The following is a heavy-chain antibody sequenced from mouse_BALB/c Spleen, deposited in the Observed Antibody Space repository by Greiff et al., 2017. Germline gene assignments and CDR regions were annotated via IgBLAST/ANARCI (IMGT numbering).Heavy chain of an antibody. CDR3: TREVYGNPYFDY. CDR2: ISSGGSYT. J-gene: IGHJ2*01. D-gene: IGHD2-1*01. Sequence: EVQLVESGGGLVKPGGSLKLSCAASGFTFSSYTMSWVRQTPEKRLEWVATISSGGSYTYYPDSVKGRFTISRDNAKNTLYLQMSSLKSEDTAMYYCTREVYGNPYFDYWGQGTTLTVSS. CDR1: GFTFSSYT. V-gene: IGHV5-6-4*01.